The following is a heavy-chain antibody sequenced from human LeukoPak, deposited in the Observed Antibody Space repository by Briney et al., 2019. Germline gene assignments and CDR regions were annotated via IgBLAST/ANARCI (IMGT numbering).Heavy chain of an antibody. J-gene: IGHJ4*02. Sequence: GGSLRLSCAASGVTFSRYWMHWVRQAPGKGRVWVSRMNPDGSRIDYADSVKGRFTISRDNAKNTLYLQMNSLGVEDTAVYSCASDFTGSDDFWGQGTLVTVSS. D-gene: IGHD2-15*01. V-gene: IGHV3-74*01. CDR3: ASDFTGSDDF. CDR2: MNPDGSRI. CDR1: GVTFSRYW.